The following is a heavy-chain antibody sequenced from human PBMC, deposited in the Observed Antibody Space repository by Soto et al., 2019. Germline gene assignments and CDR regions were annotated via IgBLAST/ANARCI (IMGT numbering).Heavy chain of an antibody. V-gene: IGHV3-66*01. Sequence: GGSLRLSCAASGCTVSSNYMSWVRQAPGKGLEWVSVIYSGGSTYYADSVKGRFTISRDNSKNTLYLQMNSLRAEDTAVYYCATERFGIYGMDVWGQGTTVTVSS. D-gene: IGHD3-10*01. CDR2: IYSGGST. J-gene: IGHJ6*02. CDR1: GCTVSSNY. CDR3: ATERFGIYGMDV.